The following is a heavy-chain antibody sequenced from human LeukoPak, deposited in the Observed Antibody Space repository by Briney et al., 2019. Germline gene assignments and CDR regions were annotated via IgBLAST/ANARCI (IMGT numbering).Heavy chain of an antibody. CDR3: ARAQIVVVTAIPVDY. CDR2: ISYDGSNK. CDR1: GFTFSSYA. V-gene: IGHV3-30-3*01. Sequence: GGSLRLSCAASGFTFSSYAMHWVRQAPGKGLEWVAVISYDGSNKYYADSVKGRFTISRGNSKNTLYLQMNSLRAEDTAVYYCARAQIVVVTAIPVDYWGQGTLVTVSS. D-gene: IGHD2-21*02. J-gene: IGHJ4*02.